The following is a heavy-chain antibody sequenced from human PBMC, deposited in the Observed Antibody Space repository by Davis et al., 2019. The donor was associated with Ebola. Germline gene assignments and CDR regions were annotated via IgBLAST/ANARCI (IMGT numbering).Heavy chain of an antibody. V-gene: IGHV1-46*01. CDR1: GYTFTSYG. CDR3: ARDLHGGYCSSTSCYLSYYYGMDV. D-gene: IGHD2-2*01. J-gene: IGHJ6*02. Sequence: ASVKVSCKASGYTFTSYGISWVRQAPGQGLEWMGIINPSGGSTSYAQKFQGRVTMTRDTSTSTVYMELSSLRSEDTAVYYCARDLHGGYCSSTSCYLSYYYGMDVWGQGTTVTVSS. CDR2: INPSGGST.